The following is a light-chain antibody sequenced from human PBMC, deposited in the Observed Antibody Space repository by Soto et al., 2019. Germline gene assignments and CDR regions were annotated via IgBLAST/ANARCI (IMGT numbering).Light chain of an antibody. V-gene: IGKV3-20*01. Sequence: EIVLTQSPGTLSLSPGERATLSCRASQSVSNSYLAWYQQKPGQAPRLLIYGASSRATGIPDRFSGTGSGTDVALTISRLEPEDFAVYYCQQYGNSLTWTFGQGTKVEI. J-gene: IGKJ1*01. CDR3: QQYGNSLTWT. CDR1: QSVSNSY. CDR2: GAS.